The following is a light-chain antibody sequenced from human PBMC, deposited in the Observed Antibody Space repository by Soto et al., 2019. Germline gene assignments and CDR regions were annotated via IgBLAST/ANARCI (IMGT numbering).Light chain of an antibody. CDR3: QQWGSSSWT. CDR1: QSVSSSY. J-gene: IGKJ1*01. V-gene: IGKV3-20*01. CDR2: DAS. Sequence: EIVLTQSPGTLSLSPGERATLSCRSSQSVSSSYLAWYQQKPGQAPRLLIYDASTRATGIPDRFSGSGSGTDFTLTISSLEPEDFAVYYCQQWGSSSWTFGQGTKVDNK.